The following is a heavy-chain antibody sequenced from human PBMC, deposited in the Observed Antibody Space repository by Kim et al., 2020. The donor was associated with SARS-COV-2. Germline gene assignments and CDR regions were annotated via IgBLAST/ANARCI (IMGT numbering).Heavy chain of an antibody. V-gene: IGHV3-33*01. D-gene: IGHD6-6*01. CDR2: IWYDGSNK. CDR3: ARASLPNAPDIAARRSQHSGYFDY. CDR1: GFTFSSYG. Sequence: GGSLRLSCAASGFTFSSYGMHWVRQAPGKGLEWVAVIWYDGSNKYYADSVKGRFTISRDNSKNTLYLQMNSLRAEDTAVYYCARASLPNAPDIAARRSQHSGYFDYWGQGTLVTVSS. J-gene: IGHJ4*02.